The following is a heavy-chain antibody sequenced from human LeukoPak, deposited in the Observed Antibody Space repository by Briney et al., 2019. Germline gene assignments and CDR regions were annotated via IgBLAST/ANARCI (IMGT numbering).Heavy chain of an antibody. D-gene: IGHD3-22*01. CDR1: GFTFSSYA. CDR3: VKDSEDGITMIVVVMAGGLVD. Sequence: GSLRLSCSASGFTFSSYAMHWVRQAPGKGLEYVSAISSNGGSTYYADSVKGRFTISRDNSKNTLYLQMSSLRAEDTVVYYCVKDSEDGITMIVVVMAGGLVDWGQGTLVTVSS. CDR2: ISSNGGST. V-gene: IGHV3-64D*06. J-gene: IGHJ4*02.